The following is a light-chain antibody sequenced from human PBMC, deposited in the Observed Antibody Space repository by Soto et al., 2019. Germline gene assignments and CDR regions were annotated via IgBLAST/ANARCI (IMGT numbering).Light chain of an antibody. Sequence: EIVLTQSAGTLSLSPGERATLSCRASQSVSSTYIAWYQQKPGQAPRFLIYGASSRATGIPDRFSGRGSGTDFTLTISRLEPEDFAVYYCQQYGSSGTFGQGTKVDIK. V-gene: IGKV3-20*01. J-gene: IGKJ1*01. CDR2: GAS. CDR1: QSVSSTY. CDR3: QQYGSSGT.